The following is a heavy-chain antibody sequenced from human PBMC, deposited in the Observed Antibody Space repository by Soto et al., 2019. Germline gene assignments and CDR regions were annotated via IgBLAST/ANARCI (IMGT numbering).Heavy chain of an antibody. CDR3: AREVRVDTSGCLDY. J-gene: IGHJ4*02. Sequence: SETLSLTCTVPGGSISSYYWSWIRQPAGKGLEWIGRIHTSGSTNYNPSLKSRVTMSVDTSKNQFSLKLSSVTAADTAVYYCAREVRVDTSGCLDYWGQGTLVTVSS. V-gene: IGHV4-4*07. D-gene: IGHD5-18*01. CDR1: GGSISSYY. CDR2: IHTSGST.